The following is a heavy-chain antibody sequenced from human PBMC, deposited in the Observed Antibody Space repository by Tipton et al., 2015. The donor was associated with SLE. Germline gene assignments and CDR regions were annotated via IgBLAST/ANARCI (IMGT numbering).Heavy chain of an antibody. CDR1: GGSISSYY. Sequence: TLSLTCTVSGGSISSYYWRWIRQPAGKGLEWIGHIYTSGSTNYNTSLKRRVTISVDTSKNQFSLKLSSVTAADTAVYYCVRAGAKYSSSWLDYWGQGTLVTVSS. D-gene: IGHD6-13*01. V-gene: IGHV4-4*07. J-gene: IGHJ4*02. CDR2: IYTSGST. CDR3: VRAGAKYSSSWLDY.